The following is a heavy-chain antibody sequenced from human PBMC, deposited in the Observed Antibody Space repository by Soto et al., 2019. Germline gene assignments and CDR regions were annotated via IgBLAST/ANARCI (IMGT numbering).Heavy chain of an antibody. D-gene: IGHD6-19*01. CDR1: GYTFTSYA. J-gene: IGHJ4*02. CDR2: INAGNGNT. V-gene: IGHV1-3*01. Sequence: ASVKVSCKASGYTFTSYAMHWVRQAPGQRLEWMGWINAGNGNTKYSQKFQGRVTITRDTSASTAYMELSSLRSEDTAVYYCATAPVAGVLFDYWGQGTLVNVSS. CDR3: ATAPVAGVLFDY.